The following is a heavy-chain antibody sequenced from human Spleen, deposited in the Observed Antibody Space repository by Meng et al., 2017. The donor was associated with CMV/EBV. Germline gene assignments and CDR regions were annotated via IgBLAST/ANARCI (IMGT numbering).Heavy chain of an antibody. D-gene: IGHD1-26*01. J-gene: IGHJ3*02. Sequence: SETLSLTCTVSGGSISSGGYYWSWIRQHPGKGLEWIGYIYYSGSTYYNPSLKSRVTISVDTSKNQFSLKLSSVTAADTAVYYCARGLDKYRGALGAFDIWGQGTMVTVSS. CDR2: IYYSGST. CDR1: GGSISSGGYY. V-gene: IGHV4-31*03. CDR3: ARGLDKYRGALGAFDI.